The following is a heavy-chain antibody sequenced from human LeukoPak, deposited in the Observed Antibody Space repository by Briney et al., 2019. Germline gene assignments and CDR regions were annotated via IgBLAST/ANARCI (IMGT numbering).Heavy chain of an antibody. CDR2: INHSGST. CDR3: ARGITYFDY. J-gene: IGHJ4*02. CDR1: GGSFSGYY. Sequence: SETLSFTCAVYGGSFSGYYWSWIRQPPGKGLEWIGEINHSGSTNYNPSLKSRVTISVDTSKNQFSLKLSSVTAVDTAVYYCARGITYFDYWGQGTLVTVSS. V-gene: IGHV4-34*01.